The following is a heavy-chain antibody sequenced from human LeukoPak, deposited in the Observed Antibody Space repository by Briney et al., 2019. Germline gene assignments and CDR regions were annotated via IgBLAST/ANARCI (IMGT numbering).Heavy chain of an antibody. CDR2: ISAYNGNT. CDR1: GGTFSSYG. CDR3: ARPRGVVVPAALFVY. V-gene: IGHV1-18*01. D-gene: IGHD2-2*01. J-gene: IGHJ4*02. Sequence: ASVKVSCKASGGTFSSYGISWVRQAPGQGLEWMGWISAYNGNTNYAQKLQGRVTMTTDTSTSTAYMELRSLRSDDTAVYYCARPRGVVVPAALFVYWGQGTLVTVSS.